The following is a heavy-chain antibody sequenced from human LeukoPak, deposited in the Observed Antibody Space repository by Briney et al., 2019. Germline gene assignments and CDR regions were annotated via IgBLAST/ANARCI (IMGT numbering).Heavy chain of an antibody. CDR3: TTDLKWGLLWFGELFRY. Sequence: GGSLRLSCAASGFTFSNAWMSWVRQAPGKGLEWVGRIKSKTDGGTTDYAAPVKGRFTISRDDSKNTLYLQMNSLKTEDTAVYYCTTDLKWGLLWFGELFRYWGQGTLVTVSS. CDR2: IKSKTDGGTT. J-gene: IGHJ4*02. CDR1: GFTFSNAW. V-gene: IGHV3-15*01. D-gene: IGHD3-10*01.